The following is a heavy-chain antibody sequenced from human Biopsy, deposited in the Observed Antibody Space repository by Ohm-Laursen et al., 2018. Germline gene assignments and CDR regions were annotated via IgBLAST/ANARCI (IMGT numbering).Heavy chain of an antibody. CDR3: ARDSSRRAREDGMDV. CDR2: ISETSSHI. J-gene: IGHJ6*02. D-gene: IGHD6-6*01. CDR1: GFSVSSYD. V-gene: IGHV3-21*01. Sequence: SLRLSCSASGFSVSSYDMNWVRQAPGKGLEWISYISETSSHIYDADSVRGRFTVARDIAKNSLYLQLNSLRVEDTAVYYCARDSSRRAREDGMDVRGQGTTVTVSS.